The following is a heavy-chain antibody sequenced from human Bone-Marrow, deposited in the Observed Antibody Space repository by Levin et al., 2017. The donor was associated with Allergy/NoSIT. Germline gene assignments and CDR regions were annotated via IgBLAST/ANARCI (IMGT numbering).Heavy chain of an antibody. CDR3: VRSSGGFFDF. J-gene: IGHJ4*02. CDR2: IKQDGSEK. Sequence: GGSLRLSCAASGFKLNIFWMSWIRQVPGRGLEWVANIKQDGSEKYYLDSVRGRFTVSRDNANNSVGLQMSSLRIEDTAVYYCVRSSGGFFDFWGQGTLVTVSS. D-gene: IGHD3-16*01. CDR1: GFKLNIFW. V-gene: IGHV3-7*01.